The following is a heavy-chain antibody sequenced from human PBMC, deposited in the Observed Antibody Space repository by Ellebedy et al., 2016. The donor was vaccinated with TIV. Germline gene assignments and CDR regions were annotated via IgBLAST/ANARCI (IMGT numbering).Heavy chain of an antibody. J-gene: IGHJ4*02. CDR2: IKQDGSEK. V-gene: IGHV3-7*01. D-gene: IGHD2-15*01. CDR1: GFTFSSCW. CDR3: ARDRTLYGYCSGGGCDSFDH. Sequence: GGSLRLSXEASGFTFSSCWMHWVRQVPGKGLEWVANIKQDGSEKYYVDSVKGRFTISRDNAKNSLYLQMNSLRAEDTAVYYCARDRTLYGYCSGGGCDSFDHWGQGTLVTVSS.